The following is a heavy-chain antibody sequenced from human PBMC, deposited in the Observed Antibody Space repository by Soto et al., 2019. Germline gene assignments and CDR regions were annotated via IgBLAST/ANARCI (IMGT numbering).Heavy chain of an antibody. CDR1: GFTFSSYS. CDR3: ARDVEQLWLTVPFDY. CDR2: ISSSSSYI. Sequence: EVQLVESGGGLVKPGGSLRLSCAASGFTFSSYSMNWVRQAPGKGLEWVSSISSSSSYIYYADSVKGRFTISRDNAKNSLYLQMNSLRAEDTAVYYCARDVEQLWLTVPFDYWGQGTLVTVSS. D-gene: IGHD5-18*01. J-gene: IGHJ4*02. V-gene: IGHV3-21*01.